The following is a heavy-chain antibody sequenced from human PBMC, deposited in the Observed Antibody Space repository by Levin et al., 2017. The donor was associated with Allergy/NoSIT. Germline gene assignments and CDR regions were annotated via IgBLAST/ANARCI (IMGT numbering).Heavy chain of an antibody. Sequence: PSETLSLTCTVSGDSISTYHWLWLRQPAGKGLEWIGRMQSTGNINYNPSLETRVSMSVYTSKNQFSLKLTSVHAADTAVYYSASDRRRSYGRHLCVWGQGTTVTVSS. CDR1: GDSISTYH. J-gene: IGHJ6*02. V-gene: IGHV4-4*07. CDR3: ASDRRRSYGRHLCV. CDR2: MQSTGNI. D-gene: IGHD5-18*01.